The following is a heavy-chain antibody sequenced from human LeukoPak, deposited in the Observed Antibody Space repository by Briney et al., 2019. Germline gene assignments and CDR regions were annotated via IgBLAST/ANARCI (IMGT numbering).Heavy chain of an antibody. V-gene: IGHV3-23*01. J-gene: IGHJ4*02. CDR1: GFTFSSYA. D-gene: IGHD6-13*01. Sequence: GGSLRLSCAASGFTFSSYAMTWVRQAPGKGLEWVSVIGTPDGNTHYADSVKGRFTISRDNAKNSLYLQMNSLRAEDTAVYYCARRAVGSSSWYYFDYWGQGTLVTVSS. CDR3: ARRAVGSSSWYYFDY. CDR2: IGTPDGNT.